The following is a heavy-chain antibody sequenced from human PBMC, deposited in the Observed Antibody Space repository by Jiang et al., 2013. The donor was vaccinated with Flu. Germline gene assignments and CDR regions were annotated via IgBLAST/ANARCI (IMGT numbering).Heavy chain of an antibody. CDR3: ARSVKGSGYSFSAFDI. D-gene: IGHD5-12*01. J-gene: IGHJ3*02. CDR2: IYYSGST. Sequence: GPGLVKPSETLSLTCTVSGGSISGDFCNWIRQPPGKRPEWIGYIYYSGSTNYNPSLKSRVTISLDTSKNQFSLRLSSATAADTAVYYCARSVKGSGYSFSAFDIWGQGTMVTVSS. V-gene: IGHV4-59*01. CDR1: GGSISGDF.